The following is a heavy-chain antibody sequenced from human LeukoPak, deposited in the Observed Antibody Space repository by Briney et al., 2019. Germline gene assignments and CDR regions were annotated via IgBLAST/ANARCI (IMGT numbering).Heavy chain of an antibody. Sequence: SETLSLTCTVSGGSISSYYWSWIRQPPGKGLEWIGYIYHSGSTYYNPSLKSRVIISVDRSKNQFSLKLTSVTAADTGVYYCARMHSDSWDAFDIWGQGTMVTVSS. D-gene: IGHD2-21*01. V-gene: IGHV4-4*09. CDR3: ARMHSDSWDAFDI. J-gene: IGHJ3*02. CDR2: IYHSGST. CDR1: GGSISSYY.